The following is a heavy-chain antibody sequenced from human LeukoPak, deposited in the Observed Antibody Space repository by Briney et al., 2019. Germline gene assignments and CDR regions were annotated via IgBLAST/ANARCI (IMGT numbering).Heavy chain of an antibody. CDR2: IYYSGST. D-gene: IGHD6-6*01. CDR1: GVSISSSSYY. J-gene: IGHJ6*03. CDR3: AREYSSSSEEVVPMDV. V-gene: IGHV4-39*07. Sequence: MPSETLSLTCTVSGVSISSSSYYWGWIRQPPGKGLEWIGSIYYSGSTYYNPSLKSRVTISVDTSKNQFSLKLSSVTAADTAVYYCAREYSSSSEEVVPMDVWGKGTAVTVSS.